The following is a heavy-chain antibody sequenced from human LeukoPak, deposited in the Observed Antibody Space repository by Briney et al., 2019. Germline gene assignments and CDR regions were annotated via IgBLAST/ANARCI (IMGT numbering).Heavy chain of an antibody. Sequence: GGSLRLSCAASGFTFSSYRMNWVRQAPGKGLEWISSIISSSYIYYADSVKGRFTISRDNAKNSLYLQMNSLRAEDTSVYYCARDLSGYYDSSEIDYWGQGTLVTVSS. V-gene: IGHV3-21*01. CDR2: IISSSYI. D-gene: IGHD3-22*01. CDR1: GFTFSSYR. J-gene: IGHJ4*02. CDR3: ARDLSGYYDSSEIDY.